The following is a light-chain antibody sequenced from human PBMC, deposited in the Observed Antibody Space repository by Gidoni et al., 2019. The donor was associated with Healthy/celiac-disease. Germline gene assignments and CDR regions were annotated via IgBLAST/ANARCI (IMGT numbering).Light chain of an antibody. CDR2: AAS. V-gene: IGKV1-9*01. Sequence: DIQLTQSPSFLSASVGDRVTLTCRASQGISSYLAWYQQKPGKAPKLLIYAASTLQSGVPSRFSGSGSGTEFTLTISSLQPEDFATYYCQQLNSYPPSITFGQGTRLEIK. CDR1: QGISSY. CDR3: QQLNSYPPSIT. J-gene: IGKJ5*01.